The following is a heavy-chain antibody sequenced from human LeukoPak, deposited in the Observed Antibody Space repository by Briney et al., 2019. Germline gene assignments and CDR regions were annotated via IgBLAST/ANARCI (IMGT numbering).Heavy chain of an antibody. V-gene: IGHV1-46*01. CDR1: GYTFTSYY. CDR2: INPSGGSA. CDR3: ARVYGVAGHRDTFYGMDV. J-gene: IGHJ6*04. Sequence: GASVKVSCKASGYTFTSYYMHWVRQAPGQGLEWMGIINPSGGSASYAQKFQGRVTMTRDTSTSTVYMELSSPRSEDTAVYYCARVYGVAGHRDTFYGMDVWGKGTTVTVSS. D-gene: IGHD6-19*01.